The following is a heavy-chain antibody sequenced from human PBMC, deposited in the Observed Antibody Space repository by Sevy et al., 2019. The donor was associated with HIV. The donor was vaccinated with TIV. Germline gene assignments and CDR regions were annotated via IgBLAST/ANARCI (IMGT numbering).Heavy chain of an antibody. CDR1: GYTFTSYD. V-gene: IGHV1-8*01. Sequence: ASVKVSCKASGYTFTSYDINWVRQATGQGLEWMGWMNPNSGNTGYAQKFQGRVTMTRNTSISTAYMELSSLRSEDTAVYYCARGADYDFWRPRSNYGMDVWGQGTTVTVSS. CDR3: ARGADYDFWRPRSNYGMDV. J-gene: IGHJ6*02. D-gene: IGHD3-3*01. CDR2: MNPNSGNT.